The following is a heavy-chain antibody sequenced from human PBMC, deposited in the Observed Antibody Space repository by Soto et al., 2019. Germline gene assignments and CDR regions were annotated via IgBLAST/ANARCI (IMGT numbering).Heavy chain of an antibody. J-gene: IGHJ4*02. CDR3: ARVGRFQSVTSFDY. CDR2: INHSGST. V-gene: IGHV4-34*01. D-gene: IGHD4-17*01. Sequence: TSETLSLTCAVYGGSFSGYYWSWIRQPPGKGLEWIGEINHSGSTNYNPSLKSRVTISVDTSKNQFSLKLSSVTAADTAVYYCARVGRFQSVTSFDYWGQGTLVTVSS. CDR1: GGSFSGYY.